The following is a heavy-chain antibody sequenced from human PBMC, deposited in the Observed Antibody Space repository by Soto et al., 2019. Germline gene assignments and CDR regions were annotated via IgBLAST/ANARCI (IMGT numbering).Heavy chain of an antibody. D-gene: IGHD2-15*01. CDR3: ARGDCVGGTCYSLAGSFYYYMDV. CDR1: GFTFSNYW. Sequence: EVQLVESGGGLVQPGGSLRLSCAASGFTFSNYWMYWVRQAPGKGLVWVSRINSDGSVSSYADSVKGRLTISRDNVKNTLDLHMDSRRAEDTAVYYCARGDCVGGTCYSLAGSFYYYMDVWGKGTTVTVFS. V-gene: IGHV3-74*01. CDR2: INSDGSVS. J-gene: IGHJ6*03.